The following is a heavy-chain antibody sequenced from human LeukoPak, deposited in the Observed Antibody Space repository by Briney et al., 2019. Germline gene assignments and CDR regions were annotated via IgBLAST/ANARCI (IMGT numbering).Heavy chain of an antibody. J-gene: IGHJ6*02. CDR1: GFTFSSYA. CDR3: AKDPFGVVIMREIYYYYYYGMDV. D-gene: IGHD3-3*01. Sequence: KSGGSLRLSCAASGFTFSSYAMSWVRQAPGKGLEWVSAISGSGGSTYYADSVKGRFTISRDNSKNTLYLQMNSLRAEDTAVYYCAKDPFGVVIMREIYYYYYYGMDVWGQGTTVTVSS. CDR2: ISGSGGST. V-gene: IGHV3-23*01.